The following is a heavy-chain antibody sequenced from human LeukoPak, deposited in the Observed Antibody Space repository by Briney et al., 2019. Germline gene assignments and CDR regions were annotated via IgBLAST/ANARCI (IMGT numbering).Heavy chain of an antibody. CDR3: ARDDYGDYGHYFDY. CDR1: GFTFSSCS. Sequence: GGSLRLSCAASGFTFSSCSMNWVRQAPGKGLEWVSSISSSSSYIYYADSVNGRFTISRDNAKNSLYLQMNSLRAEDTAVYYCARDDYGDYGHYFDYWGQGTLVTVSS. D-gene: IGHD4-17*01. J-gene: IGHJ4*02. V-gene: IGHV3-21*01. CDR2: ISSSSSYI.